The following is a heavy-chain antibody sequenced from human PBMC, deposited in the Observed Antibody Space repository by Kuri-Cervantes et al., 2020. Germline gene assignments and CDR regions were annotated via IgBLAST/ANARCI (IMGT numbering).Heavy chain of an antibody. J-gene: IGHJ3*02. V-gene: IGHV4-39*07. D-gene: IGHD2-15*01. CDR1: GGSISSSSYY. CDR3: AIPDMLHCSGGSCYTESFDI. CDR2: IYYSGST. Sequence: SETLSLTCTVSGGSISSSSYYWGWIRQPPGKGLEWIGSIYYSGSTYYNPSLKSRVTISVDTSKNQFSLKLSSVIAADTAVYYCAIPDMLHCSGGSCYTESFDIWGQGTMVTDSS.